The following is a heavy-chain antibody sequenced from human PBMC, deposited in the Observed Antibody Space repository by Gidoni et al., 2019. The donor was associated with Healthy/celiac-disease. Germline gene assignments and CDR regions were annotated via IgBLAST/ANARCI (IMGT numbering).Heavy chain of an antibody. CDR3: ARDLVVRGAPPYYYYGMDV. J-gene: IGHJ6*02. CDR1: GGSISSGSYY. V-gene: IGHV4-61*02. CDR2: IYTSGST. D-gene: IGHD3-10*01. Sequence: QVQLQESGPGLVKPSQTLSLTCTVSGGSISSGSYYWSWIRQPAGKGLEWIGRIYTSGSTNYNPSLKSRVTISVDTSKNQFSLKLSSVTAADTAVYYCARDLVVRGAPPYYYYGMDVWGQGTTVTVSS.